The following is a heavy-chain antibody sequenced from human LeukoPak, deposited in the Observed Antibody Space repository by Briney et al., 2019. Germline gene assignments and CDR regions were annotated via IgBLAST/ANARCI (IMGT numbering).Heavy chain of an antibody. CDR1: GFTFSSYG. V-gene: IGHV3-33*01. CDR2: IWYDGSNK. J-gene: IGHJ4*02. D-gene: IGHD3-10*01. CDR3: AGQAWGSGSPLDY. Sequence: GRPLRLSCAASGFTFSSYGMHWVRQAPGKGLEWVAVIWYDGSNKYYADSVKGRFTISRDNSKNTLYLQMNSLRAEDTAVYYCAGQAWGSGSPLDYWGQGTPVTVSS.